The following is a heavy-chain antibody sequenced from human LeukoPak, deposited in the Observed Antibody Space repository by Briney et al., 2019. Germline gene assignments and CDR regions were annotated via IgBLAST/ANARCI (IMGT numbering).Heavy chain of an antibody. D-gene: IGHD6-19*01. CDR1: GGSIGSDY. J-gene: IGHJ4*02. CDR3: AKYRSSGWVIDN. CDR2: IYYTGGT. Sequence: PSETLSLTCTVSGGSIGSDYWTWIRQPPGKGLEYIGYIYYTGGTNYNPSLKSRVTISVDTSKNQFSLKLSSVTAADTAVYFCAKYRSSGWVIDNWGQGTLVTVSS. V-gene: IGHV4-59*08.